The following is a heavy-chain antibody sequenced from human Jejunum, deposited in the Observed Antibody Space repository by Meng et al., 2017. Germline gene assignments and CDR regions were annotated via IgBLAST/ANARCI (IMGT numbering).Heavy chain of an antibody. V-gene: IGHV2-5*02. D-gene: IGHD1-7*01. CDR3: AHTLISNWNYLSPFDS. CDR1: GFSLSTSGVG. CDR2: IYWDDDK. Sequence: QITLKESGPTLVKPTQTLTLTCTCAGFSLSTSGVGVGWIRQPPGKALECLALIYWDDDKRYNPSLKNRLTITKDTSKNQVVLTMTNMDPVDTATYYCAHTLISNWNYLSPFDSWGQGTLVTVSS. J-gene: IGHJ4*02.